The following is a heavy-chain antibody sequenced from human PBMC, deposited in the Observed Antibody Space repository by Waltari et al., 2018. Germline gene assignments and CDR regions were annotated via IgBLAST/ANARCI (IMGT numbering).Heavy chain of an antibody. J-gene: IGHJ4*02. CDR1: GGSISSRAYY. Sequence: QVQLQESGPGLVKPSQTLSLLCTVSGGSISSRAYYWNWIRQHPGKGLEWIGYIHYGGSTYYHPSLRSRVNVSVDTSKNNFSLNLTSVTAADTAVYYCGRSYYGSYFLDYWGQGTVVTVSS. CDR3: GRSYYGSYFLDY. V-gene: IGHV4-31*03. D-gene: IGHD1-26*01. CDR2: IHYGGST.